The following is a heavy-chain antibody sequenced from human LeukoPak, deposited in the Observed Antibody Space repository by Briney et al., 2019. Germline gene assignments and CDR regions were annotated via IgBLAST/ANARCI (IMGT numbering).Heavy chain of an antibody. Sequence: PGGSLRLSCAASGFTFSSYSMNWVRQAPGKGLEWVSYISSSSSTIYYADSVKGRFTISRDNAKNSLYLQMNSLRAEDTAVYYCARHKENYGDSCLDDDWGQGTLVTVSS. D-gene: IGHD4-17*01. CDR3: ARHKENYGDSCLDDD. CDR2: ISSSSSTI. CDR1: GFTFSSYS. J-gene: IGHJ4*02. V-gene: IGHV3-48*01.